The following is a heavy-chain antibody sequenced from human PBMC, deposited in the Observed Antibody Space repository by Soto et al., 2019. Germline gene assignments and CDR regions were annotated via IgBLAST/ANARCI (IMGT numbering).Heavy chain of an antibody. CDR3: ARQRTTVVTQAYFDH. CDR2: IYYSGLT. D-gene: IGHD2-21*02. Sequence: SETLSLTCIVSGESISISSYYLGLIRQPPGKGLEWIGSIYYSGLTYYNPSFKSRVTISIDTSKNQFSLKLSSVTATDTAVYYCARQRTTVVTQAYFDHWGQGALVTVSS. V-gene: IGHV4-39*01. CDR1: GESISISSYY. J-gene: IGHJ4*02.